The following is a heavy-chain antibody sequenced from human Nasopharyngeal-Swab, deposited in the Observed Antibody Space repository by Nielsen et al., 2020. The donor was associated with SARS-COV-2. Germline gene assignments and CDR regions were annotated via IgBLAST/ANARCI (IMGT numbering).Heavy chain of an antibody. V-gene: IGHV4-31*02. CDR3: ARAPRITIFGVVQAFDI. Sequence: RQPPGKGLEWFGYIYYSGSTYYNPSLKSRVTISVDTSKNRFSLKLSSVTAADTAVYYCARAPRITIFGVVQAFDIWGQGTMVTVSS. J-gene: IGHJ3*02. CDR2: IYYSGST. D-gene: IGHD3-3*01.